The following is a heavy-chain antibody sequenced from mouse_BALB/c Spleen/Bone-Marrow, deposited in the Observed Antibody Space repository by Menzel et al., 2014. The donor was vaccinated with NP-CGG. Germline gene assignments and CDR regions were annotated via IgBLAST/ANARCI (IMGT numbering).Heavy chain of an antibody. CDR1: GYAFSSSC. D-gene: IGHD4-1*01. J-gene: IGHJ3*01. CDR3: ATTGTGAY. V-gene: IGHV1-82*01. Sequence: VQLVESGPELVKPGASVKISCKASGYAFSSSCMNWVKQRPGQGLEWIGRIYPGDGDTNYNRKFKGKATLTADKSSSTAYMQLSSLTSVDSAVYFCATTGTGAYWGQGTLVTVSA. CDR2: IYPGDGDT.